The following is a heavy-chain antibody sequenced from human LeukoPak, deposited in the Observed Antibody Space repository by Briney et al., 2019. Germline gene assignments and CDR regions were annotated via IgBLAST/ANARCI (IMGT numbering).Heavy chain of an antibody. V-gene: IGHV1-2*02. CDR3: ARIPIVVVVAATPDFGFDP. J-gene: IGHJ5*02. D-gene: IGHD2-15*01. Sequence: ASVEVSCKASGYTFTGYYMHWVRQAPGQGLEWMGWINPNSGGTNYAQKFQGRVTMTRDTSISTAYMELRRLISDDTAVYYCARIPIVVVVAATPDFGFDPWGQGTLVTVSS. CDR1: GYTFTGYY. CDR2: INPNSGGT.